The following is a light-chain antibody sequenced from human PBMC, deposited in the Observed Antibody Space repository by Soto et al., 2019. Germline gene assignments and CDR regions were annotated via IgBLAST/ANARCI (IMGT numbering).Light chain of an antibody. CDR3: QQYDNWPPWT. V-gene: IGKV3-15*01. CDR2: GAS. Sequence: EIVMTQSPATLSVSLGERATLSCRASQSVSSNLAWYQQKPGQAPRLLICGASTRATGIPARFSGSGSGTEFTLTISSLQSEDFAFYYCQQYDNWPPWTFGRGTKVDIK. CDR1: QSVSSN. J-gene: IGKJ1*01.